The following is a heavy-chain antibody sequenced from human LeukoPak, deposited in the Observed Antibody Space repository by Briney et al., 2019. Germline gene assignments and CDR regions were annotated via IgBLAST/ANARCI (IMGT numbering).Heavy chain of an antibody. CDR1: GGTFSSYA. V-gene: IGHV1-69*13. CDR3: ARQGGYYYDSSGYQY. J-gene: IGHJ4*02. CDR2: IIPIFGTA. D-gene: IGHD3-22*01. Sequence: SVKVSCKASGGTFSSYAISWVRQAPGQGLEWMGGIIPIFGTANYAQKFQGRVTITADESTSTAYMELSSLRSEDTAVYYCARQGGYYYDSSGYQYWGQGTLVTVSS.